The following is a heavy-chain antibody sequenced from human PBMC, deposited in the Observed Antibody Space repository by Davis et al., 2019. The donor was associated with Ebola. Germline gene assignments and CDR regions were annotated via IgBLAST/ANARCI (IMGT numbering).Heavy chain of an antibody. CDR3: ARVPRITIFGVVIGHGMDV. J-gene: IGHJ6*02. Sequence: HTGGSLRLSCAASGFTFSSYWMHWVRQAPGKGLVWVSRINSDGSSTSYADSVKGRFTISRDNAKNTLYLQMNSLRAEETAVYYCARVPRITIFGVVIGHGMDVWGQGTTVTVSS. CDR2: INSDGSST. D-gene: IGHD3-3*01. CDR1: GFTFSSYW. V-gene: IGHV3-74*01.